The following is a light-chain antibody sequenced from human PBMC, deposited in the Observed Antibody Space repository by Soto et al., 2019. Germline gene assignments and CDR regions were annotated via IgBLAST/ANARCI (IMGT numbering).Light chain of an antibody. V-gene: IGLV2-14*01. J-gene: IGLJ1*01. CDR3: SSYSTSFFYV. CDR2: GVT. CDR1: SRDVGAYNY. Sequence: QSALTQPASVSGSPGQSITISCTGTSRDVGAYNYVSWYQQHPGEAPKLIIYGVTNRPSGVSYRFSGSKSDYTASLTISGLQAEDEADYYCSSYSTSFFYVFGTGTKVTVL.